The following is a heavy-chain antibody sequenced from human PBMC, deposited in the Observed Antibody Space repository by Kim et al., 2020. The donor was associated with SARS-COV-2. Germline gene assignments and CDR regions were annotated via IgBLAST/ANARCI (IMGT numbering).Heavy chain of an antibody. D-gene: IGHD6-6*01. CDR3: AIAARPDYYMDV. V-gene: IGHV1-18*01. J-gene: IGHJ6*03. Sequence: NYAQQRQGRVTITTDTSTSTAYMVLRSLRSDDTAVYYCAIAARPDYYMDVWGKGTTVTVSS.